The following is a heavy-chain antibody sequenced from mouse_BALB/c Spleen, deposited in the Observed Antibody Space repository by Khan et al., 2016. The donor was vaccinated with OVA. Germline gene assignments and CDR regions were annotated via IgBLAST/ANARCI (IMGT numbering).Heavy chain of an antibody. CDR2: INPSNGYT. D-gene: IGHD2-14*01. CDR3: VRDGAYHRNDGWFAY. J-gene: IGHJ3*01. V-gene: IGHV1-4*01. Sequence: VQLQQSGAELARPGASVKMSCKASGYTFTSYTIHWIKKRPGQGLEWIGYINPSNGYTNYNQKFKDKATFTTDKSSTTAYLQLSSLTSDDSAVDNGVRDGAYHRNDGWFAYWGQGTLVTVSA. CDR1: GYTFTSYT.